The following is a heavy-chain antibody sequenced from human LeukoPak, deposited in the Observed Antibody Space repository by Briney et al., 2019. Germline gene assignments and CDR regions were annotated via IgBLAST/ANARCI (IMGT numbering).Heavy chain of an antibody. CDR3: AKGLWFGESEGAFDI. V-gene: IGHV3-9*01. Sequence: PGGSLRLSWAASGLTFDDYGMHWVRHAPGGGLEWVTGISWNSGRIGYADSVKGRFTISRDNAKNSLYLQMNSLRAEDTALYYCAKGLWFGESEGAFDIWGQGTRVPVSS. CDR2: ISWNSGRI. J-gene: IGHJ3*02. CDR1: GLTFDDYG. D-gene: IGHD3-10*01.